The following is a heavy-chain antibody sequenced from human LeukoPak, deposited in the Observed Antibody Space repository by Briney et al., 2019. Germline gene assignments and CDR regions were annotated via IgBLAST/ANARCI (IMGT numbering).Heavy chain of an antibody. CDR3: ARDTIAVAAPTGYYFDY. J-gene: IGHJ4*02. CDR2: INPNSGGT. Sequence: ASVKVSCKASGYTFTGYYMHWVRQAPGQGLEWMGWINPNSGGTNYAQKFQGWVTMTRDTSISTAYMEPSRLRSDDTAVYYCARDTIAVAAPTGYYFDYWGQGTLVTVSS. CDR1: GYTFTGYY. D-gene: IGHD6-19*01. V-gene: IGHV1-2*04.